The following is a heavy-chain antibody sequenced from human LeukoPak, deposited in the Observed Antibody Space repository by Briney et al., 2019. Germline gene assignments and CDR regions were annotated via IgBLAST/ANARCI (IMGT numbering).Heavy chain of an antibody. CDR1: GFTLSAYC. J-gene: IGHJ4*02. CDR3: GRSSPGTSLIER. CDR2: ITGGSDVT. D-gene: IGHD1-1*01. Sequence: GGSLRLSCVASGFTLSAYCMHWVRQAPGKGLEWVSFITGGSDVTHYADSVKGRFTISRDNGKNSLYLQMDSLRDEDTAVYYFGRSSPGTSLIERWGQGTLVTVSS. V-gene: IGHV3-48*02.